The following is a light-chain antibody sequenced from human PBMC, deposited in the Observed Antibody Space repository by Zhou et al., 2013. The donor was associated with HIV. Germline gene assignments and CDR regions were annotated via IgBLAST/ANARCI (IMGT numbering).Light chain of an antibody. Sequence: DIQMTQSPPSLSASVGDRVTITCQASQDINNFLNWYQQKPGKAPKLLIYDASNLEIGVPSRFSGSGSGTHFTFTISCLQSEDFATYYCQQYDSFPRTFGQGTKVEIE. J-gene: IGKJ1*01. V-gene: IGKV1-33*01. CDR2: DAS. CDR3: QQYDSFPRT. CDR1: QDINNF.